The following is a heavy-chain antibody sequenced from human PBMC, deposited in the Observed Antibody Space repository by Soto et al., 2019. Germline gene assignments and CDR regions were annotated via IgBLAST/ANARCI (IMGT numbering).Heavy chain of an antibody. CDR2: IYYSGST. D-gene: IGHD3-22*01. J-gene: IGHJ6*02. Sequence: QLQLQESGPGLVKPSETLSLTCTVSGGSISSSSYYWGWIRQPPGKGLEWIGSIYYSGSTYYNPSLNSRVTISVDTSKNQFSLKLGSVTAADTAVYYCASLIEVAHYYYYGMDVWGQGTTVTVSS. CDR1: GGSISSSSYY. V-gene: IGHV4-39*01. CDR3: ASLIEVAHYYYYGMDV.